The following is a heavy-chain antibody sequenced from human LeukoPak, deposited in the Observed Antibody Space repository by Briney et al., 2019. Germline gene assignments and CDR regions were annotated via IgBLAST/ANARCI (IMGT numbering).Heavy chain of an antibody. CDR3: ARGLVYYYGSGSYYTNYYYGMDV. V-gene: IGHV4-34*01. D-gene: IGHD3-10*01. CDR1: GGSFSGYY. CDR2: INHSGST. J-gene: IGHJ6*02. Sequence: PSEALSLTCAVYGGSFSGYYWSWIRQPPGKGLEWIREINHSGSTNYNPSLKSRVTISVDTSKNQFSLKLSSVTAADTAVYYCARGLVYYYGSGSYYTNYYYGMDVWGQGTTVTVSS.